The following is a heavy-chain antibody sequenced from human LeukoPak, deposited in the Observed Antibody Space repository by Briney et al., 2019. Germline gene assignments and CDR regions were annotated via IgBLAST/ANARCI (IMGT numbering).Heavy chain of an antibody. CDR3: ARVLESEMATIGATDY. D-gene: IGHD5-24*01. J-gene: IGHJ4*02. CDR2: ISGSGSST. CDR1: GFTFSNYA. Sequence: GGSLRLSCAASGFTFSNYAMSWVRQAPGKGLEWVSAISGSGSSTYYADSAKGRFTISRDNSKNTLYLQMNSLRAEDTAVYYCARVLESEMATIGATDYWGQGTLVTVSS. V-gene: IGHV3-23*01.